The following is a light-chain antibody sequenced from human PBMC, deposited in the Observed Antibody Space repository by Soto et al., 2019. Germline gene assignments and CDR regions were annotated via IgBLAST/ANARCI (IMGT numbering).Light chain of an antibody. CDR1: QSVSAN. Sequence: EIVMTQSPASVSVSPGERATLSCRASQSVSANLAWYQQKFGQAPRLLIYGASTRATGIAARFSGSGSGTEFTLTISSLQSEDFAVYYCQQYNDWPLTFXGGTKVDIK. J-gene: IGKJ4*01. V-gene: IGKV3D-15*01. CDR3: QQYNDWPLT. CDR2: GAS.